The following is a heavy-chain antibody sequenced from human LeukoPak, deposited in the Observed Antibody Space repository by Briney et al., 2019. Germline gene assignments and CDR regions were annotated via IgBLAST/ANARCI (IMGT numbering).Heavy chain of an antibody. CDR3: ARGPYSSGWYGCPDY. CDR2: INADNGNT. V-gene: IGHV1-3*01. J-gene: IGHJ4*02. CDR1: GYNFVYYA. Sequence: ASVKVSCKASGYNFVYYAIHWVRQAPGQSLEWMGWINADNGNTKYSQKFQGRVTITRDTFASTAYMELSSLRSEDTAVYYCARGPYSSGWYGCPDYWGQGTLVTVSS. D-gene: IGHD6-19*01.